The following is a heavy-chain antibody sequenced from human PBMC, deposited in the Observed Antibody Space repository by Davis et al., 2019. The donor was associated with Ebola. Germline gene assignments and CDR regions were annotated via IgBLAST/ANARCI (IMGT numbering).Heavy chain of an antibody. CDR3: ITRTAVTDVHAFDV. CDR1: GFDFSNAW. V-gene: IGHV3-15*01. CDR2: IKRETEGSRI. Sequence: PGGSLRLSCVASGFDFSNAWMSWVRQAPGKGLEWVGRIKRETEGSRIDYAAPVKGRFTISRDDSKNTLFLQMDSLKTEDTAVYHCITRTAVTDVHAFDVWGQGTMVAVSP. J-gene: IGHJ3*01. D-gene: IGHD6-19*01.